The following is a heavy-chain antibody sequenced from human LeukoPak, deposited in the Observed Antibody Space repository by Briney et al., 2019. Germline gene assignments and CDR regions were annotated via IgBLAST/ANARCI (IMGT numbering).Heavy chain of an antibody. CDR2: ISAYNGNT. J-gene: IGHJ5*02. V-gene: IGHV1-18*01. Sequence: ALVKVSCKASGYTFTSYGISWVRQAPGQGLEWMGWISAYNGNTNYAQKLQGRVTMTTDTSTSTAYMELRSLRSDDTAVYYCARVRTRGVYAVGNWFDPWGQGTLVTVSS. CDR3: ARVRTRGVYAVGNWFDP. CDR1: GYTFTSYG. D-gene: IGHD2-8*01.